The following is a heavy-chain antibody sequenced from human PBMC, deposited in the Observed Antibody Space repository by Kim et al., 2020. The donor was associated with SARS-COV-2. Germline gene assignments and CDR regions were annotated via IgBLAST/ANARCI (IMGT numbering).Heavy chain of an antibody. D-gene: IGHD2-15*01. CDR3: ARGSAHCSGGSCYSAGGYYFDY. V-gene: IGHV4-34*01. CDR1: GGSFSGYY. Sequence: SETLSLTCAVYGGSFSGYYWSWIRQPPGKGLEWIGEINHSGSTNYNPSLKSRVTISVDTSKNQFSLKLSSVTAADTAVYYCARGSAHCSGGSCYSAGGYYFDYWGQGTLVTVSS. J-gene: IGHJ4*02. CDR2: INHSGST.